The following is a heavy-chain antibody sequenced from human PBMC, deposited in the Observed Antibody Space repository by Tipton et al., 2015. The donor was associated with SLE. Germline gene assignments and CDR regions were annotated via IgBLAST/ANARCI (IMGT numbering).Heavy chain of an antibody. D-gene: IGHD6-13*01. Sequence: TLSLTCAVSGYSISSGYYWGWIRQSPVKGLEWIGSIYYSGSTYYNPSLKSRVTISVDTSKNQFSLKLSSVTAADTAVYYCARISSSWYKAFDIWGQGTMVTVSS. J-gene: IGHJ3*02. CDR3: ARISSSWYKAFDI. CDR2: IYYSGST. V-gene: IGHV4-38-2*01. CDR1: GYSISSGYY.